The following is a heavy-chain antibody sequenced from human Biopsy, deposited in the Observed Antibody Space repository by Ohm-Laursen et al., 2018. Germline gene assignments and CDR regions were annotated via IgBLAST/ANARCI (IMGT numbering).Heavy chain of an antibody. V-gene: IGHV4-34*01. Sequence: GTLSLTCAVYGESFNGCYWSWIRQTPGKGLEWIGEINHSGRTNYNPSLRSQVTISVDTSKNQFSLKVRSVTAADTAVYYCVRGVDYYDPYHYYALDVWGQGTTVTVSS. CDR2: INHSGRT. D-gene: IGHD3-22*01. J-gene: IGHJ6*02. CDR3: VRGVDYYDPYHYYALDV. CDR1: GESFNGCY.